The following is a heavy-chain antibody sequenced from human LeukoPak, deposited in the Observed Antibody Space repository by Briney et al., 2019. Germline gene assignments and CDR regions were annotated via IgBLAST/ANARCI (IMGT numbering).Heavy chain of an antibody. CDR3: AKTYYDILTGYRPFDY. D-gene: IGHD3-9*01. J-gene: IGHJ4*02. CDR2: IYYSGST. Sequence: SQTLSLTCTVSGGSINSGGYYWSWIRQPPGKGLEWIGYIYYSGSTYYNPSLKSRVTISVDTSKNQFSLKLSSVTAADTAVYYCAKTYYDILTGYRPFDYWGQGTLATVSS. V-gene: IGHV4-31*03. CDR1: GGSINSGGYY.